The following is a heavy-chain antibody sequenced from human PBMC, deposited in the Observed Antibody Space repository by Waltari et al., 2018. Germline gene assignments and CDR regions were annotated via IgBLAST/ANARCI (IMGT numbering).Heavy chain of an antibody. J-gene: IGHJ6*02. CDR1: GYTLTELS. D-gene: IGHD2-21*02. Sequence: QVQLVQSGAEVKKPGASVKVSCKVSGYTLTELSMHWVRQAPGKGLEWMGGVDPEDGETIYAQKFQGRVTMTEDTSPDTAYMELSSRRSEDTAVYYCATGLWGGDCPEGYYGMDVWGQGTTVTVSS. CDR2: VDPEDGET. CDR3: ATGLWGGDCPEGYYGMDV. V-gene: IGHV1-24*01.